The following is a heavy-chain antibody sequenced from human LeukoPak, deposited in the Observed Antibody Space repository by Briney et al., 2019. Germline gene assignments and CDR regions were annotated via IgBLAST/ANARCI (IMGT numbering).Heavy chain of an antibody. Sequence: SQTLSLTCTVSGGSIRSDDYYWSWIRQPPGKGLEWIGYIFYTGNTHYNPSLQSRVTFSVDTSKNQFSLKLSSVTAADTAVYFCATVVVVAATNYYYYATDVWGQGTTVTVSS. CDR2: IFYTGNT. V-gene: IGHV4-30-4*01. J-gene: IGHJ6*02. D-gene: IGHD2-15*01. CDR3: ATVVVVAATNYYYYATDV. CDR1: GGSIRSDDYY.